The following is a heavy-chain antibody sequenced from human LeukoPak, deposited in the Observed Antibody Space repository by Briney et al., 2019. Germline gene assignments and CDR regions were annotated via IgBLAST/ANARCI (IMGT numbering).Heavy chain of an antibody. CDR2: ISPSGGST. Sequence: GESLKISCKGSGYIFTSYWIGWVRQAPGQGPEWMGVISPSGGSTTYAQKFQGRVTLTRDMSTSTDYLELSSLRSEDTAVYYCARDNSVRDEAWWFNPWGQGTLVTVSS. V-gene: IGHV1-46*01. J-gene: IGHJ5*02. CDR1: GYIFTSYW. CDR3: ARDNSVRDEAWWFNP. D-gene: IGHD5-24*01.